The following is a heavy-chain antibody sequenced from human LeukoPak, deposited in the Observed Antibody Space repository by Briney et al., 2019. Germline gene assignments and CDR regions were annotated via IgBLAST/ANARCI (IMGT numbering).Heavy chain of an antibody. CDR2: ISYDGSKK. Sequence: PGRSLRLSCAASGFSLSSYAMHWVRQAPGKGLEWVAIISYDGSKKYYADSVKGRFTISRDNSKNTLYLQMNSLRAGDTAVYYCARSAAAGRIVATFGYWGQGTLVIVSS. V-gene: IGHV3-30*04. CDR3: ARSAAAGRIVATFGY. CDR1: GFSLSSYA. J-gene: IGHJ4*02. D-gene: IGHD5-12*01.